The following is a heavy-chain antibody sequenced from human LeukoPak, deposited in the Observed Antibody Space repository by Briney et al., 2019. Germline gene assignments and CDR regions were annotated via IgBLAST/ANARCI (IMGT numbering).Heavy chain of an antibody. V-gene: IGHV1-46*01. Sequence: ASVKVSCKASGYTFTSYYMHWVRQAPGQGLEWMGIINPSGGSTSYAQKFQGRVTMTRDTSTSTVYMELSSLRSEDTAVYYCAREFYGGDIVVVTAIQFWGQGTLVTVSS. J-gene: IGHJ4*02. CDR1: GYTFTSYY. CDR2: INPSGGST. D-gene: IGHD2-21*02. CDR3: AREFYGGDIVVVTAIQF.